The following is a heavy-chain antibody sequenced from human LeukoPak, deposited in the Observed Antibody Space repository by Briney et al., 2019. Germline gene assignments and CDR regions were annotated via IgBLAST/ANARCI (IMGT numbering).Heavy chain of an antibody. Sequence: GGSLRLSCAASGFTFSSYAMSWVRQAPGKGLEWVSGIGRSGADTYYTDSVKGRFTISRDNSKDTLYLQMNSLRAEDTAVYYCAKDADGDTAMLTDYWGQGTLVTVSS. CDR1: GFTFSSYA. V-gene: IGHV3-23*01. J-gene: IGHJ4*02. D-gene: IGHD5-18*01. CDR2: IGRSGADT. CDR3: AKDADGDTAMLTDY.